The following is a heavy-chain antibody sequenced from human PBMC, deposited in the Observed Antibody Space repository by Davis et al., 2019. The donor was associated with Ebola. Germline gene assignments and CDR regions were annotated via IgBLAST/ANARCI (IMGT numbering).Heavy chain of an antibody. J-gene: IGHJ4*02. CDR2: LSSGSDYI. CDR1: GFTFSSYS. D-gene: IGHD3-10*01. V-gene: IGHV3-21*01. Sequence: PGGSLRLSCAASGFTFSSYSMDWVRQAPGKGLEWVSSLSSGSDYIYYGDSVKGRFSISRDNTKNSLYLQMDSLRVEDTAVYYCARDRSGYYGSAYYFDHWGQGTQVTVSS. CDR3: ARDRSGYYGSAYYFDH.